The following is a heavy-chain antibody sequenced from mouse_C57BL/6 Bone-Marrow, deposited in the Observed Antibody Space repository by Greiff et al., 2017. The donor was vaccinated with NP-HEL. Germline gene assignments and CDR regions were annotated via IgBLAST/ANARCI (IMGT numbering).Heavy chain of an antibody. V-gene: IGHV14-4*01. Sequence: VQLQQSGAELVRPGASVKLSCTASGFNIKDDYMHWVKQRPEQGLEWIGWIDPENGDTEYASKFHGKATITADTSFNTAYLQLSSLTSEDTAVYYCTTFYDGYWFAYWGQGTLVTVSA. J-gene: IGHJ3*01. CDR1: GFNIKDDY. CDR3: TTFYDGYWFAY. CDR2: IDPENGDT. D-gene: IGHD2-3*01.